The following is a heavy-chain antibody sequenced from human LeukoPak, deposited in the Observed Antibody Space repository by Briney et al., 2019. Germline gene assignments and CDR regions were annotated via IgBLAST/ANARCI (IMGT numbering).Heavy chain of an antibody. CDR1: GGSVSSGSYY. Sequence: NPSETLSLTCAVSGGSVSSGSYYWTWIRQPPGKGLEWIGCIYYTGSTNYNPSLKSRVTIPADTSKNQFSLKLSSVTAADTAVYYCARDEYYYDSRGYSYYFDYWGQGTLVTVSS. CDR2: IYYTGST. V-gene: IGHV4-61*01. CDR3: ARDEYYYDSRGYSYYFDY. D-gene: IGHD3-22*01. J-gene: IGHJ4*02.